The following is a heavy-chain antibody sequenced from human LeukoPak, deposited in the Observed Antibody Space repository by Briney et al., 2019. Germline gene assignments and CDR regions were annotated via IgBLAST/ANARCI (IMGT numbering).Heavy chain of an antibody. CDR3: ARYLTGTATFDY. Sequence: SETLSLTCTVSGGSINNYYWSWIRQPPGKGLEWIGYIYYSGSTNYNPSLRSRVTIPVDTSKNQFSLKLSSVTAADTAMYYCARYLTGTATFDYWGQGTLVTVSA. J-gene: IGHJ4*02. V-gene: IGHV4-59*01. D-gene: IGHD1-1*01. CDR1: GGSINNYY. CDR2: IYYSGST.